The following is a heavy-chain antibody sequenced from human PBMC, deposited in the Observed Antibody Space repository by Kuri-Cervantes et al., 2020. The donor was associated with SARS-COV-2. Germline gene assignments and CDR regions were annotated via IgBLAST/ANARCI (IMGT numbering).Heavy chain of an antibody. CDR1: GFTFSSYA. CDR2: ISYDGSNK. J-gene: IGHJ4*02. V-gene: IGHV3-30-3*01. CDR3: ARVVFDTAMVYFDY. Sequence: GGSLRLSCAASGFTFSSYAMHWVRQAPGKGLEWVAVISYDGSNKYYADSVKGRFTISRDNSKNTLYLQMNSLRAEDTAVYYCARVVFDTAMVYFDYWGQGTLVTVPS. D-gene: IGHD5-18*01.